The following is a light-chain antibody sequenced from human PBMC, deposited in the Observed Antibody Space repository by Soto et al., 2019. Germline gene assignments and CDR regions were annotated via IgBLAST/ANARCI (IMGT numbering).Light chain of an antibody. V-gene: IGKV1-33*01. J-gene: IGKJ4*01. CDR3: QQYDDLPLT. CDR1: RDIAHY. CDR2: DAS. Sequence: DIQLTQSPSSLSASVGDRITITCQASRDIAHYLSWYQQKPGKAAQLLVYDASKLQTGVPSRFSGSASGTDFTFAISSLQPEDRATYFCQQYDDLPLTFGGGTKVEIK.